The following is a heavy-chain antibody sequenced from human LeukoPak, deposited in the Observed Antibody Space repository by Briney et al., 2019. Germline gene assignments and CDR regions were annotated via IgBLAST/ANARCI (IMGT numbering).Heavy chain of an antibody. CDR2: IWYDGSNK. V-gene: IGHV3-33*01. J-gene: IGHJ4*02. CDR3: ARCYGSGSYYNGLTFGY. CDR1: GFTFSSYG. D-gene: IGHD3-10*01. Sequence: GGSLRLSCAASGFTFSSYGMHWVRQAPGKGLEWVAVIWYDGSNKYYADSVKGRFTISRDNSKNTLYLQMNSLRAEDTAVYYCARCYGSGSYYNGLTFGYWGRGTLVTVSS.